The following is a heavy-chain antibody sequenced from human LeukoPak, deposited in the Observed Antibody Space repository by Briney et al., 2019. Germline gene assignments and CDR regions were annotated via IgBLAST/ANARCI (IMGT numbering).Heavy chain of an antibody. CDR2: IKSKTDGGTT. V-gene: IGHV3-15*01. CDR1: GFTFSNAW. D-gene: IGHD3-22*01. J-gene: IGHJ4*02. Sequence: PGGSLRLSCAASGFTFSNAWMSWVRQAPGKGLEWVGRIKSKTDGGTTDYAAPVKGRFTISRDDSKNTLYLQMNSLKTEDTAVYYCTTDPRALYYDSSGGRGIDYWGQETLVTVSS. CDR3: TTDPRALYYDSSGGRGIDY.